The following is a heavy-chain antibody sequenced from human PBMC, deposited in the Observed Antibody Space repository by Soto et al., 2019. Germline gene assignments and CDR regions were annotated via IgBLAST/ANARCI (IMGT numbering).Heavy chain of an antibody. J-gene: IGHJ6*02. CDR3: AREERSGVLDDGMDV. V-gene: IGHV4-59*12. CDR2: IYYSGST. D-gene: IGHD6-19*01. Sequence: TSETLSLTCTVSGGSISSYYWSWIRQPPGKGLEWIGYIYYSGSTNYNPSLKSRVTISVDTSKDQFSLKLSSVTAADTAVYSCAREERSGVLDDGMDVWGQGTTVTVSS. CDR1: GGSISSYY.